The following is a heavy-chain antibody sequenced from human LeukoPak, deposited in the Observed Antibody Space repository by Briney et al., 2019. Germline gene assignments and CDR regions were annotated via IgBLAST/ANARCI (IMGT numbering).Heavy chain of an antibody. D-gene: IGHD6-6*01. V-gene: IGHV1-69*06. CDR3: ARDPVEYSSSFDAFDI. CDR1: GGTFSSYA. J-gene: IGHJ3*02. CDR2: IIPIFGTA. Sequence: GASVRVSCKASGGTFSSYAISWVRQAPGQGLEWMGGIIPIFGTANYAQKFQGRVTITADKSTSTAYMELSSLRPEDTAVYYCARDPVEYSSSFDAFDIWGQGTMVTVSS.